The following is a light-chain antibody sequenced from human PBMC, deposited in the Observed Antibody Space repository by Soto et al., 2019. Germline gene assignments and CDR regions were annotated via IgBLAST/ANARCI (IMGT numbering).Light chain of an antibody. CDR3: TSYAGSYADVV. Sequence: QSALTQPPSASGSPGQSVTISCTGASSDFGATNYVSWYQQHPGKAPKLMIFEVTKRPSGVPDRFSGSKSGNTASLTVSGLQAEDEAHYYCTSYAGSYADVVFGGGTKLTVL. V-gene: IGLV2-8*01. CDR2: EVT. J-gene: IGLJ2*01. CDR1: SSDFGATNY.